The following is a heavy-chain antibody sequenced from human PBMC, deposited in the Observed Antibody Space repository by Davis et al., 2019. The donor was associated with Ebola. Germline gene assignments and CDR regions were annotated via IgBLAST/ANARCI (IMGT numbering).Heavy chain of an antibody. V-gene: IGHV4-38-2*02. CDR2: IYHSGST. Sequence: SETLSLTCTVSGGSINSYYWSWIRQPPGKGLEWIGSIYHSGSTYYNPSLKSRVTISVDTSKNQFSLKLSSVTAADTAVYYCARVIAVAYDAFDIWGQGTMVTVSS. CDR1: GGSINSYY. CDR3: ARVIAVAYDAFDI. D-gene: IGHD6-19*01. J-gene: IGHJ3*02.